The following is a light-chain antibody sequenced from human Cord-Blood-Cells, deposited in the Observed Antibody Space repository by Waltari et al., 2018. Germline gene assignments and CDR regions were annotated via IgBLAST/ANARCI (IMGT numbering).Light chain of an antibody. CDR1: SSDVGSYNL. Sequence: QSALTQPASVSGSPGQSITISCTGTSSDVGSYNLVSWYLQHPGKAPKLMIYEGSKRASGVSNRFSGSKSGNTASLTISRLQAEGEAGYYCCSYAGSSTYWVFGGGTKLTVL. J-gene: IGLJ3*02. CDR2: EGS. CDR3: CSYAGSSTYWV. V-gene: IGLV2-23*01.